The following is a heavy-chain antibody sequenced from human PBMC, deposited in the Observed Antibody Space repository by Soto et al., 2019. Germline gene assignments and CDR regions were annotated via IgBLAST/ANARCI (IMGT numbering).Heavy chain of an antibody. CDR3: ASASVAGRFEY. D-gene: IGHD6-19*01. V-gene: IGHV4-30-2*02. Sequence: SETLSLTCAVSGGSISSGGYSWSWIRQPPGKGLEWIGYIYHSGSTYYNPSLKSRVTISVDTSKNQFSLKLSSVTAADTAVYYCASASVAGRFEYWGQGTLVTVSS. CDR2: IYHSGST. CDR1: GGSISSGGYS. J-gene: IGHJ4*02.